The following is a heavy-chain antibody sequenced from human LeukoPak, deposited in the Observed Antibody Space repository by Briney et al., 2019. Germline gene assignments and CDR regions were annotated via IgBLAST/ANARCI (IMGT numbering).Heavy chain of an antibody. J-gene: IGHJ1*01. CDR2: IYYSGTT. D-gene: IGHD3-22*01. V-gene: IGHV4-39*01. Sequence: SETLSLTCTVSGGSISSSGFYWGWLRQPPGMGLEWIGSIYYSGTTYYNPSLKSRVTISVDTSKNQFSLKLSSVTAADTAVYYCARQWDSSGYHEYFQHWGQGTLVTVSS. CDR3: ARQWDSSGYHEYFQH. CDR1: GGSISSSGFY.